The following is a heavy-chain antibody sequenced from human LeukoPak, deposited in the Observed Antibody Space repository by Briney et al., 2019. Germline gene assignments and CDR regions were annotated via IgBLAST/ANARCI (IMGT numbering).Heavy chain of an antibody. V-gene: IGHV4-59*12. CDR1: GGSITGYY. Sequence: SETLSLTCTVSGGSITGYYWSWIRQPPGKGPEWIAYVYFTGRTLYNPSLESRVTISVDTSKTQFSLKLSSVTAADTAVYYCARELSGPWDYYYYYYMDVWGKGTTVTVSS. CDR3: ARELSGPWDYYYYYYMDV. J-gene: IGHJ6*03. D-gene: IGHD7-27*01. CDR2: VYFTGRT.